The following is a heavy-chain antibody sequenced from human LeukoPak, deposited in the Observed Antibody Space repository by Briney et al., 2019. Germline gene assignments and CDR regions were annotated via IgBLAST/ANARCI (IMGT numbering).Heavy chain of an antibody. Sequence: SVTVSCKASGGTFSSYAISWVRQAPGQGLEWMGRIIPILGIANYAQKFQGRVTITADKSTSTAYMELSSLRSEDTAVYYCARDPDSSSWAVQFYYGMDVWGQGTTVTVSS. CDR1: GGTFSSYA. CDR2: IIPILGIA. CDR3: ARDPDSSSWAVQFYYGMDV. V-gene: IGHV1-69*04. D-gene: IGHD6-13*01. J-gene: IGHJ6*02.